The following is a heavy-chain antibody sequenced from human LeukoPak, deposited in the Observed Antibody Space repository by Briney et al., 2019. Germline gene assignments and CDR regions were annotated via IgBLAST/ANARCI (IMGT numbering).Heavy chain of an antibody. CDR1: GFTFSSYW. V-gene: IGHV3-7*01. D-gene: IGHD2-2*01. CDR2: IKLDGSEK. J-gene: IGHJ4*02. CDR3: ARVSAAHYYFDS. Sequence: GGSLRLSCVASGFTFSSYWMSWVRQAPGKGLEWVANIKLDGSEKYYVDSVKGRFTISRDSAKSSLYLQMNSLRAEDTAVYYCARVSAAHYYFDSWGQGTLVTVSS.